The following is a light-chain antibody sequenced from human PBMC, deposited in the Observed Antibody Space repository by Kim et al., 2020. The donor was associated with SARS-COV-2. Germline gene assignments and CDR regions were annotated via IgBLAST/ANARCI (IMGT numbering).Light chain of an antibody. CDR3: CSYAGTSTFVV. CDR2: EVT. Sequence: HSITIYCTGTSSDVGSYNLVSWYQHHPGKAPKLMIYEVTKRPSGVSNRFSGSKSGNTASLTISGLQAEDEADYYCCSYAGTSTFVVFGGGTQLTVL. CDR1: SSDVGSYNL. J-gene: IGLJ2*01. V-gene: IGLV2-23*02.